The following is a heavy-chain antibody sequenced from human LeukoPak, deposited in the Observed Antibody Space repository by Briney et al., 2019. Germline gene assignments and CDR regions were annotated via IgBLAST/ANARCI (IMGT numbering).Heavy chain of an antibody. Sequence: PSQTLSLTCAVYGVSVSGYYWSWIRQPPGKWLEWIGEINHIGSTNYNPSLKSRVTISVDTSKNQFSLKLSSVTAADTAVDYGARGRGRCYGGKRSSYFDYWGQGTLVTVSS. CDR2: INHIGST. D-gene: IGHD4-23*01. J-gene: IGHJ4*02. CDR3: ARGRGRCYGGKRSSYFDY. V-gene: IGHV4-34*01. CDR1: GVSVSGYY.